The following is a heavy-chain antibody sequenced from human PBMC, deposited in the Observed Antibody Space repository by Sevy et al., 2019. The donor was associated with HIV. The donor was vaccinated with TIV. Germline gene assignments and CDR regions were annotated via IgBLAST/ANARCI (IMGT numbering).Heavy chain of an antibody. CDR1: GGSISSSYYY. V-gene: IGHV4-39*01. D-gene: IGHD1-26*01. CDR2: FYYRRST. CDR3: VRHRRQWELGGGYFDL. Sequence: SETLSLTCTVSGGSISSSYYYWGWLRQPPGKGLEWIDSFYYRRSTYYNPSLKCRVTISVDTSKNQFSLNLSSVTAADTAVYYCVRHRRQWELGGGYFDLWGRGTLVTVSS. J-gene: IGHJ2*01.